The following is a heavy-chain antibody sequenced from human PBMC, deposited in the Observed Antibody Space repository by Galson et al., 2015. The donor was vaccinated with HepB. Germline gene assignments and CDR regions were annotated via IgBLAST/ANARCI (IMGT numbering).Heavy chain of an antibody. V-gene: IGHV4-59*01. CDR2: IYYSGST. CDR3: ARDRGYCSGGSCYHTFDY. D-gene: IGHD2-15*01. CDR1: GGSISSYY. Sequence: SETLSLTCTVSGGSISSYYWSWIRQPPGKGLEWIGYIYYSGSTNYNPSLKSRVTISVDTSKNQFSLKLSSVTAADTAVYYCARDRGYCSGGSCYHTFDYWGQGTLVTVSS. J-gene: IGHJ4*02.